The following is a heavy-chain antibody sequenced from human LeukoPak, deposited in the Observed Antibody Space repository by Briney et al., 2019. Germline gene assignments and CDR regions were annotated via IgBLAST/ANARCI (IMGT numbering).Heavy chain of an antibody. CDR1: GFTFDDYA. D-gene: IGHD6-13*01. CDR3: AKDKGSSWYPYDAFDI. CDR2: ISWNNGSI. V-gene: IGHV3-9*03. J-gene: IGHJ3*02. Sequence: GRSLRLSCAASGFTFDDYAMHWVRQAPGKGLEWVSGISWNNGSIGYADSVKGRFTISRDNAKNSLYLQMNSLRAEDMALYYCAKDKGSSWYPYDAFDIWGQGTMVTVSS.